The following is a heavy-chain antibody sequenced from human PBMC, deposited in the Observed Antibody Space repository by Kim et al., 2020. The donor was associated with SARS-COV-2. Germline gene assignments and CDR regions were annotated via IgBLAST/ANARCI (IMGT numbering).Heavy chain of an antibody. CDR3: AKDPPYSSGWYVRDGYYYGMDV. CDR1: GFTFSSYA. J-gene: IGHJ6*02. V-gene: IGHV3-23*01. Sequence: GGSLRLSCAASGFTFSSYAMSWVRQAPGKGLEWVSAISGSGGSTYYADSVKGRFTISRDNSKNTLYLQMNSLRAEDTAVYYCAKDPPYSSGWYVRDGYYYGMDVWGQGTTVTVSS. D-gene: IGHD6-19*01. CDR2: ISGSGGST.